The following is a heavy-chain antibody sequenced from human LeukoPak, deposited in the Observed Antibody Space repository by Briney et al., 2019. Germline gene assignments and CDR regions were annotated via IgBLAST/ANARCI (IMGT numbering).Heavy chain of an antibody. V-gene: IGHV3-30*02. D-gene: IGHD6-13*01. Sequence: QAGGSLRLSCAASGFTFSSYAMHWVRQAPGKGLEWVAFIRYDGSIKFYADSVKGRFTISRDNSKNTLYLQMNSLRAEDTAMYYCASIAAATNCFDPWGQGTLVTVSS. CDR3: ASIAAATNCFDP. J-gene: IGHJ5*02. CDR2: IRYDGSIK. CDR1: GFTFSSYA.